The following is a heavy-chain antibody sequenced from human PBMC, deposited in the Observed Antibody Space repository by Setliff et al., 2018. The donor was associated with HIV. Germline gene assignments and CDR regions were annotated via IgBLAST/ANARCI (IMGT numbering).Heavy chain of an antibody. CDR2: FYYSGSP. Sequence: SETLSLTCTVSGGSIRSHYWNWIRQSPGKGLEWIAYFYYSGSPNYNPSLKSRVTMSVDTPKNQISLTLTSVTAADAAVYYCARGQWPAPRPDFSDGYYNYGMDVWGQGTTVTVSS. CDR1: GGSIRSHY. CDR3: ARGQWPAPRPDFSDGYYNYGMDV. J-gene: IGHJ6*02. V-gene: IGHV4-59*11. D-gene: IGHD2-2*01.